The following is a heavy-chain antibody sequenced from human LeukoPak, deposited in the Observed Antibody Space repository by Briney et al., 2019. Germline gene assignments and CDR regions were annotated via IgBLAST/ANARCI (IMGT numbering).Heavy chain of an antibody. CDR3: ARCPGQYQLLYRRYYYYGMDV. D-gene: IGHD2-2*02. CDR2: MNPNSGNT. J-gene: IGHJ6*02. CDR1: GYTFTSYD. Sequence: ASVKVSCKASGYTFTSYDINWVRQATAQGLEWMGWMNPNSGNTGYAQKVQGRVTMTRNTSISTAYMELSSLRSEDTAVYYCARCPGQYQLLYRRYYYYGMDVWGQGTTVTVSS. V-gene: IGHV1-8*01.